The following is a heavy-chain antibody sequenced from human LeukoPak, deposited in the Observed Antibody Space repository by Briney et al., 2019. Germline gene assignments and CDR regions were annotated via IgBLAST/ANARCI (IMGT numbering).Heavy chain of an antibody. Sequence: SETLSLTCTVSGGSISSGDYYWSWIRQPPGKGLEWIGYIYYSGSTYYNPSLKSRVTISVDTSKNQFSLKLSSVTAADTAVYYCARDKDYYYGMDVWGQGTTVTVSS. V-gene: IGHV4-30-4*01. CDR1: GGSISSGDYY. J-gene: IGHJ6*02. CDR2: IYYSGST. CDR3: ARDKDYYYGMDV.